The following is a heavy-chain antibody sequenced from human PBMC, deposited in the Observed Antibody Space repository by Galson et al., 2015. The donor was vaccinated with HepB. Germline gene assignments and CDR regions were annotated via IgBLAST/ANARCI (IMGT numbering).Heavy chain of an antibody. CDR1: GYTFTSYY. J-gene: IGHJ5*02. CDR2: INPSGGST. V-gene: IGHV1-46*03. Sequence: SVKVSCKASGYTFTSYYMHWVRQAPGQGLEWMGIINPSGGSTSYAQKFQGRVTMTRDTSTSTVYMELSSLRSEDTAVYYCAREKITTVRGGIGWFDPWGQGTLVTVSS. D-gene: IGHD3-10*01. CDR3: AREKITTVRGGIGWFDP.